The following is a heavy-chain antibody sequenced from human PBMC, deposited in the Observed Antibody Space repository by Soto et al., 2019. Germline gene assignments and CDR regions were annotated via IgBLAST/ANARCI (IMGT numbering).Heavy chain of an antibody. CDR1: GFTFSSYA. V-gene: IGHV3-23*01. D-gene: IGHD6-19*01. CDR3: AKDNISSGWYNY. J-gene: IGHJ4*02. CDR2: ISGSGGST. Sequence: GGSLRLSCAASGFTFSSYAMSWVRQAPGKGLEWVSAISGSGGSTYYADSVKGRFTISRGNSKNTLYLQMNSLRAEDTAVYYCAKDNISSGWYNYWGQGTLVTVSS.